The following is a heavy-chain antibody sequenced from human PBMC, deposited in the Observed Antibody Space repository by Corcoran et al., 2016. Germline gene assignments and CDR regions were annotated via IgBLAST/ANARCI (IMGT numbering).Heavy chain of an antibody. D-gene: IGHD2-15*01. V-gene: IGHV1-58*01. CDR3: AAEIYGGGPRCKFDY. J-gene: IGHJ4*02. CDR1: GFTITNSA. Sequence: QIQVLQSGPEVQKPGTTVKVSCKTSGFTITNSAVQWVRQVRGQHLEWIGWIIVGSGKTNHAQKFQNRVTITRDMSTSKAYMGLSSLMSEDTAVYYCAAEIYGGGPRCKFDYWGQGALVTVSS. CDR2: IIVGSGKT.